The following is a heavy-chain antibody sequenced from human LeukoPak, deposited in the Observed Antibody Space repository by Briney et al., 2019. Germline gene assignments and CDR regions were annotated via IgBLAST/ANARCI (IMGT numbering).Heavy chain of an antibody. Sequence: SQTLSLTCTVSGGSISSGSYYWSWIRQPAGKGLEWIGRIYTSGSTNYNPSLKSRVTISVDTSKNQFSLKLSSVTAAGTAVYYCAREGNWFDPWGQGTLVTVSS. J-gene: IGHJ5*02. CDR1: GGSISSGSYY. V-gene: IGHV4-61*02. CDR3: AREGNWFDP. CDR2: IYTSGST.